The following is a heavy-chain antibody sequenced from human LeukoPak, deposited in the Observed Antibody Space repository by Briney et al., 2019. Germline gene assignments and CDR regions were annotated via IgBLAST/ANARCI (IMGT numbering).Heavy chain of an antibody. CDR2: IKQDGSEK. J-gene: IGHJ3*01. CDR3: AREPVEGVNDAFDV. V-gene: IGHV3-7*01. Sequence: GGSLRLSCAASGFTFSNYWISWVRQAPGKGLEWVANIKQDGSEKYYVDSVKGRFTISRDNAKNSLYLQMNSLRAEDTAVYYCAREPVEGVNDAFDVWGQGTMVTVSS. CDR1: GFTFSNYW. D-gene: IGHD3-16*01.